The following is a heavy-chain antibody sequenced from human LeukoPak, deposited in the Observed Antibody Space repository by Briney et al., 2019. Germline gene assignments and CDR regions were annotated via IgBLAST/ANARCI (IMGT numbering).Heavy chain of an antibody. CDR3: AKDAGPQQLVFFDS. J-gene: IGHJ4*02. D-gene: IGHD6-6*01. Sequence: GGSLRLSCTATGFTFSNFGMAWVRQAPGQGLEWVSTISGSGTNVHQADSVKGRFTISRDNSRSTVNLQMNSLRADDTAVYYCAKDAGPQQLVFFDSWGQGTPVTVSS. V-gene: IGHV3-23*01. CDR2: ISGSGTNV. CDR1: GFTFSNFG.